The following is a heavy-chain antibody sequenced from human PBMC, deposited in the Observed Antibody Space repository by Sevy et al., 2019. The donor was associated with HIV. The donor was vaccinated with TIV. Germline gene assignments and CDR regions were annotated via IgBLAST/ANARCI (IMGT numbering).Heavy chain of an antibody. Sequence: GGSLRLSCVASGFTFSSYSMNWVRQAPGKGLEWVSSISSSSSYIYYADSVKGRFTISRDNAKNSLYLQMNSLRAEDTAVYYCARDTYCTNGVCQDFDYWGQGTLVTVSS. V-gene: IGHV3-21*01. J-gene: IGHJ4*02. CDR1: GFTFSSYS. D-gene: IGHD2-8*01. CDR2: ISSSSSYI. CDR3: ARDTYCTNGVCQDFDY.